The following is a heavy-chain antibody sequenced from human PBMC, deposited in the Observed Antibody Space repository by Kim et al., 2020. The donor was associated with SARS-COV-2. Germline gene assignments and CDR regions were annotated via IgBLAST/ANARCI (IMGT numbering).Heavy chain of an antibody. J-gene: IGHJ4*02. D-gene: IGHD6-25*01. V-gene: IGHV3-7*03. Sequence: GGSLRLSCAASGFTFSSYWMSWVRQAPGKGLEWVANINGDGREKNYLDSVKGRFTISRDNAKKSLYLQMNSLRAGDTAVYYCARVRGGRSHAVVDDWGQG. CDR2: INGDGREK. CDR3: ARVRGGRSHAVVDD. CDR1: GFTFSSYW.